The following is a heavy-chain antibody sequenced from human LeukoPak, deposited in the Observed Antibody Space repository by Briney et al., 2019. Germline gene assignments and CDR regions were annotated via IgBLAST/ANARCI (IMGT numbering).Heavy chain of an antibody. D-gene: IGHD6-13*01. CDR2: ISGSAAGT. V-gene: IGHV3-23*01. CDR1: GFTFSNYA. CDR3: ARDVAAAANYYYYGMGV. Sequence: GGSLRLSCAASGFTFSNYAMSWVRQAPGKGLEWVSAISGSAAGTYYADSVRGRFTISRDDAKNSLYLQMNSLRAEDTALYYCARDVAAAANYYYYGMGVWGQGTTVTVSS. J-gene: IGHJ6*02.